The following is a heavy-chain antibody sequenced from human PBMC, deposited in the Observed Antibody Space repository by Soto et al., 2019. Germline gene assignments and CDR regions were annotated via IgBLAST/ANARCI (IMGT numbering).Heavy chain of an antibody. Sequence: QVQLVQSGAEVKKPGASVKVSCKASGYTFTSYDITWVRQATGQGLEWMGGMNPNRGNTGYAQKFQGRVTMTRNTSISTAYMELSSLRSEDTAVYYCARERSAAGTGWFDPWGQGTLVTVSS. V-gene: IGHV1-8*01. CDR3: ARERSAAGTGWFDP. CDR2: MNPNRGNT. J-gene: IGHJ5*02. CDR1: GYTFTSYD. D-gene: IGHD6-13*01.